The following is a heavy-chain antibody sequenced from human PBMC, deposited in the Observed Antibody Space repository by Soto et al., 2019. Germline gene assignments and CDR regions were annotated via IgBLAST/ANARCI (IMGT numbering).Heavy chain of an antibody. Sequence: QVQLQESGPGLVKPSETLSLTCTVSGGSISSYYWSWIRQPPGKGLEWIGYIYYSGSTNYNPSLKSRVTISVDTSKNHFSLKLSSVTAADTAVYYCARVGRDYGDSIYYYGMDVWGQGTTVTVSS. CDR3: ARVGRDYGDSIYYYGMDV. J-gene: IGHJ6*02. V-gene: IGHV4-59*01. CDR1: GGSISSYY. CDR2: IYYSGST. D-gene: IGHD4-17*01.